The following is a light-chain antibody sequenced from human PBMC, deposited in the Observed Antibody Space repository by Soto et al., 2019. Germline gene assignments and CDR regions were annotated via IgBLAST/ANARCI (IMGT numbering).Light chain of an antibody. J-gene: IGKJ1*01. Sequence: EIVMTQSPATLSVSPGERATLSCRASQSVSSNLAWYQQKPGQAPRLLIYGASTRATGIPARFSGSGSGSEFTLTISSLQSEDFAVCYCQQYNNCPPWTFGQGTKVEIK. CDR1: QSVSSN. V-gene: IGKV3-15*01. CDR2: GAS. CDR3: QQYNNCPPWT.